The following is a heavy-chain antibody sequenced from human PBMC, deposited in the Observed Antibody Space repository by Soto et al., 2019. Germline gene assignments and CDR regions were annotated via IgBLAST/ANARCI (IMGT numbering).Heavy chain of an antibody. CDR1: GGSISSSSYF. CDR3: ARSGYSYGPNPLLY. D-gene: IGHD5-18*01. Sequence: SETLSLTCTVSGGSISSSSYFWGWIRQPPGKGLEWIGSIYYSGSTYYNPSLKSRVTISVDTSKNQFSLKLSSVTAADTAVYYCARSGYSYGPNPLLYWGQGTLVTVS. J-gene: IGHJ4*02. V-gene: IGHV4-39*07. CDR2: IYYSGST.